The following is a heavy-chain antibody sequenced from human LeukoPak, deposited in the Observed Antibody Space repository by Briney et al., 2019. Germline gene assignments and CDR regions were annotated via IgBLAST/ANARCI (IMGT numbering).Heavy chain of an antibody. CDR1: GGSISSYY. CDR2: IYYSGST. V-gene: IGHV4-59*01. Sequence: SETLSLTCTVSGGSISSYYWSWIRQPPGKGLEWIGYIYYSGSTNYNPSLKGRVTISVDTSKNQFSLKLSSVTAADTAVYYCARGDRWSVYYFDYWGQGTLVTVSS. CDR3: ARGDRWSVYYFDY. J-gene: IGHJ4*02. D-gene: IGHD2-8*01.